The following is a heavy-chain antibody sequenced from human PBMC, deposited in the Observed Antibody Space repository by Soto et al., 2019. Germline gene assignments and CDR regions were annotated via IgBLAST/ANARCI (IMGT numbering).Heavy chain of an antibody. CDR3: IRVDWKDPRS. J-gene: IGHJ5*02. Sequence: SQTLSLTCGISGDSVYSTSATWGWVRQSPSRGLEWLGRTRYTSMWSYEYAMSVQGRITITPDTSKNQFSLHLESVTPEDAAVDYRIRVDWKDPRSWGKGTLVTLSS. V-gene: IGHV6-1*01. CDR2: TRYTSMWSY. CDR1: GDSVYSTSAT. D-gene: IGHD1-1*01.